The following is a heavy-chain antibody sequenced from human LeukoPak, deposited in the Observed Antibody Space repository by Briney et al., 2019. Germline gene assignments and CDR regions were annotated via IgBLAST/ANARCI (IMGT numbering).Heavy chain of an antibody. D-gene: IGHD1-26*01. J-gene: IGHJ4*02. V-gene: IGHV3-30-3*01. CDR3: AKDGRRADY. CDR1: GFTFSSYA. Sequence: GRSLRLSCAASGFTFSSYAMHWVRQAPGKGLEWVAVISYDGSNKYYADSVKGRFTISRDNSKNTLYLQMNSLRAEDTAVYYCAKDGRRADYWGQGTLVTVSS. CDR2: ISYDGSNK.